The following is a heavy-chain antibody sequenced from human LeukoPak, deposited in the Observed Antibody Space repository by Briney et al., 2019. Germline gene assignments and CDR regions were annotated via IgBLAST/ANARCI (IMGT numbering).Heavy chain of an antibody. J-gene: IGHJ6*03. CDR3: ARVRRPAAMLGHYYYYYMDV. Sequence: SETLSLTCTVSGGSISSSSYYWGWIRQPPGKGLEWIGSINYSGSTYYNPSLKSRVTISVDTSKNQFSLKLSSVTAADTAVYYCARVRRPAAMLGHYYYYYMDVWGKGTTVTVSS. D-gene: IGHD2-2*01. CDR1: GGSISSSSYY. V-gene: IGHV4-39*07. CDR2: INYSGST.